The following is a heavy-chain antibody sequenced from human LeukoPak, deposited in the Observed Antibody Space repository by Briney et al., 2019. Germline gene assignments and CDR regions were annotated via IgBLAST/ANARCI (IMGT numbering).Heavy chain of an antibody. CDR1: GFPVTSNW. Sequence: PGRSVRLSCAASGFPVTSNWIHWVRQAPGKGLVWVSRIDDSGSGTSYADSVKGRFTISRDTAKNTVYLQMNSLRFDDTAVYYSPTSLVVWVQRTLVAVSS. V-gene: IGHV3-74*01. CDR2: IDDSGSGT. CDR3: PTSLVV. J-gene: IGHJ4*02.